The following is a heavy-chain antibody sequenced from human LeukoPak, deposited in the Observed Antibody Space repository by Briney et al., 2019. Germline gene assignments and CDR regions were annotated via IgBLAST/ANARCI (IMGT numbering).Heavy chain of an antibody. V-gene: IGHV1-18*01. Sequence: ASVKVSCTASGYTFTSYGISWVRQAPGQGLEWMGWISAYNGNTNYAQKLQGRVTMTTDTSTSTAYMELRSLRSDDTAVYYCARSSIVVVPAATFDYWGQGTLVTVSS. CDR1: GYTFTSYG. CDR2: ISAYNGNT. D-gene: IGHD2-2*01. J-gene: IGHJ4*02. CDR3: ARSSIVVVPAATFDY.